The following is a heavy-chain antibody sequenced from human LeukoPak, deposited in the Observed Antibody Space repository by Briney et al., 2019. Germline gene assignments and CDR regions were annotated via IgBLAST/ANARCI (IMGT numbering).Heavy chain of an antibody. J-gene: IGHJ4*02. D-gene: IGHD3-22*01. CDR1: GFTFSSYG. CDR2: ISYDGSNK. V-gene: IGHV3-30*18. CDR3: AKDLTYYYDISGSYYGYYFDY. Sequence: GGSLRLSCAASGFTFSSYGMHWVRQAPGKGLEWVAVISYDGSNKYYADSVKGRFTISRDNSKNTLYLQMNSLRPEDTAVYYCAKDLTYYYDISGSYYGYYFDYWGQGTLVTVSS.